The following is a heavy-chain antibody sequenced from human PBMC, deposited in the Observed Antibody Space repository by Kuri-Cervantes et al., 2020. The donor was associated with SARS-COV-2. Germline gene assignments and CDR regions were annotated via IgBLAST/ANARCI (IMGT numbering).Heavy chain of an antibody. J-gene: IGHJ3*02. CDR1: GGSISSSSYY. CDR2: IYYSGST. D-gene: IGHD3-22*01. V-gene: IGHV4-39*02. CDR3: ARDFLGRGADYYDSNGYLDAFDI. Sequence: SETLSLTCTVSGGSISSSSYYWGWIRQPPGKGLEWIGSIYYSGSTYYNPSLKSRVTISVDTSKNQFSLKLSSVTAADTAVYYCARDFLGRGADYYDSNGYLDAFDIWGQGTMVTVSS.